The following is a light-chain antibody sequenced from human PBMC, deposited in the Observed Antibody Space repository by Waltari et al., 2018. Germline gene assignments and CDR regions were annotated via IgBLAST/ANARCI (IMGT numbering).Light chain of an antibody. Sequence: EIVFTQSTATLSSSPGESAHLSCRPSQSVSIYLAWYQQKVGQAPRLLIYDASNRATGIPVRFSGSGSGTDFTFTISSLEPEDFAVYYCLQRSSWPWTFGQGTKVEIK. J-gene: IGKJ1*01. CDR1: QSVSIY. CDR3: LQRSSWPWT. CDR2: DAS. V-gene: IGKV3-11*01.